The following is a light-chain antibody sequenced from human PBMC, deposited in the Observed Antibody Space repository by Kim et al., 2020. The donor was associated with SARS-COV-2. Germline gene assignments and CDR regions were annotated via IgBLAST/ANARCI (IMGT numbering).Light chain of an antibody. V-gene: IGKV1-39*01. CDR3: QQSYSTPFT. CDR2: AAS. J-gene: IGKJ4*01. Sequence: ASVGDRVTITCRASQSISSYLNWYQQKPGKAPKLLIYAASSLQSGVPSRFSCSGSGTDFTLTISSLQPEDFATYYCQQSYSTPFTFGGGTKVGIK. CDR1: QSISSY.